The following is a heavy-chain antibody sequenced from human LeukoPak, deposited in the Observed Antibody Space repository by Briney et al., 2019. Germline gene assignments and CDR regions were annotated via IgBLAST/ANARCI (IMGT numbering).Heavy chain of an antibody. V-gene: IGHV3-30*02. J-gene: IGHJ4*02. Sequence: GGSLRLSCAASGFTFRSYGMHWVRQAPGKGLEWVAFIRYDGNNKYYADSVKGRFTIFRDNSRNTLYLQMNSLRTEDTAVYYCAKESVWLGESNPFDYWGQGTLVTVSS. CDR2: IRYDGNNK. D-gene: IGHD3-10*01. CDR1: GFTFRSYG. CDR3: AKESVWLGESNPFDY.